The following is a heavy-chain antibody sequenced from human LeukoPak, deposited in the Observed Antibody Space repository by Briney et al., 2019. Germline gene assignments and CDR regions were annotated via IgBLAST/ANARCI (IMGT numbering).Heavy chain of an antibody. Sequence: PGRSLRLSCAASGFTFSSYGMHWVRQAPGKGLEWVAVIWYDGSNKYYADSVRGRFTISRDNAKNTLYLEMNSLRPEDTGVYYCATFGFQWSLSYWGQGAPVTVSS. D-gene: IGHD3-3*01. CDR2: IWYDGSNK. CDR3: ATFGFQWSLSY. V-gene: IGHV3-33*03. J-gene: IGHJ4*02. CDR1: GFTFSSYG.